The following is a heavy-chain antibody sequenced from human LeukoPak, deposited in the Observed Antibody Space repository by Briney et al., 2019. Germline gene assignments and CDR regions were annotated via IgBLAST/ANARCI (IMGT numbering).Heavy chain of an antibody. CDR3: AKDLDTSNSGSCYPDY. J-gene: IGHJ4*02. Sequence: PGGSLRLSCAASGFTFSSYGMHWVRQAPGKGLEWVAVISYDGSNKYYADSVKGRFTISRDNSKNTLYLQMNSLRAEDTAVYYCAKDLDTSNSGSCYPDYWGQGTLVTSPQ. D-gene: IGHD1-26*01. V-gene: IGHV3-30*18. CDR1: GFTFSSYG. CDR2: ISYDGSNK.